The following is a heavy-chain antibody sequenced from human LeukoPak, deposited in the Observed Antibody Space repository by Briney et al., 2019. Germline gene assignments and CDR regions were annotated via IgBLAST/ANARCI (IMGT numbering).Heavy chain of an antibody. CDR1: GFPFNSYW. Sequence: GGSLRLSCVASGFPFNSYWMSWVRQAPGKGLEWVANIKQDGSAENYVDSVKGRFTISRDNAKNLLYLQMNSLRAEDTAVYYCARDKVVGATHFDYWGQGTLVTVSS. V-gene: IGHV3-7*01. D-gene: IGHD1-26*01. CDR2: IKQDGSAE. J-gene: IGHJ4*02. CDR3: ARDKVVGATHFDY.